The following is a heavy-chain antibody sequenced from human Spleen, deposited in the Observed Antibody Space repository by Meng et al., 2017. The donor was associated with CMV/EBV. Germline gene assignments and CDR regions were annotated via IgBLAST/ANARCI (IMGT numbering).Heavy chain of an antibody. Sequence: GESLKISCAASGFTFSSAWMSWVRQAPGKGLEWVGRIKSKADGGTTDYASPVKGRFTISRDDSKNTVYLQMNSLKTEDIAVYYCTSKVRSGYWGQGTLVTVSS. J-gene: IGHJ4*02. V-gene: IGHV3-15*01. CDR3: TSKVRSGY. CDR1: GFTFSSAW. CDR2: IKSKADGGTT.